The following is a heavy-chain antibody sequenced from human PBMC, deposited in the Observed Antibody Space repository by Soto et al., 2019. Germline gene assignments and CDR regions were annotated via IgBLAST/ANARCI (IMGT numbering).Heavy chain of an antibody. V-gene: IGHV5-51*01. J-gene: IGHJ4*02. CDR3: ASMGSSYNSFGY. CDR1: GYTFSSYS. D-gene: IGHD2-15*01. Sequence: GESLKISCEGSGYTFSSYSICWVRQMPGKGLERTGIIYPDDSDTRYSPSFRGQVTISVDKSIRRAYLQWSSLKASDSAMYFCASMGSSYNSFGYWGRGTMVTVSS. CDR2: IYPDDSDT.